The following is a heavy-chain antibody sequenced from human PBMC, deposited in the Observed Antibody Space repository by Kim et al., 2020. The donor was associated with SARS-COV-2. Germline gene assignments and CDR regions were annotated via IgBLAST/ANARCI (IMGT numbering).Heavy chain of an antibody. CDR1: GFTFSSYW. Sequence: GGSLRLSCAASGFTFSSYWMSWVRQAPGKGLEWVAYIKQDGSEKYYVDSVKGRFTISRDNAKNSLYLQMNSLRDEDTAVYYCARVGSSSWYFDYWGQGTLVTVSS. D-gene: IGHD6-13*01. CDR2: IKQDGSEK. CDR3: ARVGSSSWYFDY. J-gene: IGHJ4*02. V-gene: IGHV3-7*01.